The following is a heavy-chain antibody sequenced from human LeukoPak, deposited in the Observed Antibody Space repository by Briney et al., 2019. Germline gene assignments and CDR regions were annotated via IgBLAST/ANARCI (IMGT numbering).Heavy chain of an antibody. CDR1: GYTFTNYG. J-gene: IGHJ6*02. CDR2: ISAYNGNT. Sequence: ASVKVSCKASGYTFTNYGISWVRQAPGHGLEWMGWISAYNGNTNYAQKLQGRVTMTTDTSTSTAYMELRSLRSDDTAVYYCAREVSVVPTAIRYFYYYYGMDVWGQGTTVTVSS. CDR3: AREVSVVPTAIRYFYYYYGMDV. D-gene: IGHD2-2*02. V-gene: IGHV1-18*01.